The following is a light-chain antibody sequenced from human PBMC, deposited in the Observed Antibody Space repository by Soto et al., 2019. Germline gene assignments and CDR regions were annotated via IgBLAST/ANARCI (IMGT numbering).Light chain of an antibody. J-gene: IGLJ1*01. V-gene: IGLV1-40*01. Sequence: QSVLTQPASVSGAPGQRVTISCTGSSSNIGAAYDVHWYQHLPVTAPKLLIYANTNRPSGVPVRFSGSKSGTSASLAITGLQAEDEADYYCQSYDSSLSGYVFGTGTKVTVL. CDR3: QSYDSSLSGYV. CDR2: ANT. CDR1: SSNIGAAYD.